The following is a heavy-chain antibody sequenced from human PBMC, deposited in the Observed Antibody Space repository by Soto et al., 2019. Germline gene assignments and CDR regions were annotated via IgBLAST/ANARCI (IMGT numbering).Heavy chain of an antibody. CDR3: ARTYYDFWSGYWRWFDP. V-gene: IGHV4-59*01. CDR1: GGSISGYY. CDR2: IYYSGST. J-gene: IGHJ5*02. D-gene: IGHD3-3*01. Sequence: SETLSLTCTVSGGSISGYYWSWIRQPPGKGLEWIGYIYYSGSTNYNPSLKSRVTISIDTSKNQFSLRLSSVTAADTAVYYCARTYYDFWSGYWRWFDPWGQGTLVTVSS.